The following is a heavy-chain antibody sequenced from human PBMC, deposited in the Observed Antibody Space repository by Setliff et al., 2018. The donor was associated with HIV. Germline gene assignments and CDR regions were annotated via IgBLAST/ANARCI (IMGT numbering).Heavy chain of an antibody. V-gene: IGHV3-30*04. CDR1: GFTFNNYA. Sequence: GGSLRLSCAASGFTFNNYAIHWVRQAPGKGLEWVALISYDGTYKYYAESVKGRFTISRDNSRNTLYLQMNSLRTEDTAVYYCAKDRGSRLSYSFYYMDVWGKGTTVTVS. D-gene: IGHD2-21*02. J-gene: IGHJ6*03. CDR3: AKDRGSRLSYSFYYMDV. CDR2: ISYDGTYK.